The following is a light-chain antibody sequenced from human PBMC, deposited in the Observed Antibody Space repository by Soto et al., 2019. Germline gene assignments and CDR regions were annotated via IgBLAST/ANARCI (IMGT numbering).Light chain of an antibody. V-gene: IGKV1-5*03. J-gene: IGKJ1*01. CDR3: QQYNSYSRT. Sequence: DIQMTQSPSTLSASVGDRVTITCRASDMISTRLAWYQQKPGKAPKLLIYKASTLESGVPSRFSGSGSGTEFTLTISRLQPDDFVTYYCQQYNSYSRTFGPGTKVQ. CDR1: DMISTR. CDR2: KAS.